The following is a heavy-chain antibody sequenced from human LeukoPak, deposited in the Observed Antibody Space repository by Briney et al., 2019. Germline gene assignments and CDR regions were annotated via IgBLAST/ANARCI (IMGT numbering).Heavy chain of an antibody. D-gene: IGHD2-2*01. Sequence: GGSLRLSCAAYGFTFDDYAMHWVRQAQGKGLEWVSGISWNSGSIGYADCVKGRFTICRDNAKNSLYLQMNSLRAEDMALYYCAKGYCSSTSCFYFDYWGQGTLVTVSS. CDR3: AKGYCSSTSCFYFDY. CDR2: ISWNSGSI. J-gene: IGHJ4*02. CDR1: GFTFDDYA. V-gene: IGHV3-9*03.